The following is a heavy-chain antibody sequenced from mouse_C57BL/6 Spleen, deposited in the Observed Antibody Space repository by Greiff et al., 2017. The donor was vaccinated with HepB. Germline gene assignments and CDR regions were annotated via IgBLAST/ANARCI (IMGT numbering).Heavy chain of an antibody. CDR1: GYTFTDYY. Sequence: EVKLQQSGPELVKPGASVKISCKASGYTFTDYYMNWVKQSHGKSLEWIGDINPNNGGTSYNQKFKGKATLTVDKSSSTAYMELRSLTSEDSAVYYCARDGGLRRFDYWGQGTTLTVSS. CDR3: ARDGGLRRFDY. D-gene: IGHD2-4*01. J-gene: IGHJ2*01. V-gene: IGHV1-26*01. CDR2: INPNNGGT.